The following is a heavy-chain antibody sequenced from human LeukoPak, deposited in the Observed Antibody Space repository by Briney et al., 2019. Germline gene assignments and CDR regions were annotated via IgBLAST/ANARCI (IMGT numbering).Heavy chain of an antibody. V-gene: IGHV1-2*06. D-gene: IGHD2-15*01. Sequence: ASVKVSCKASGYTFTGYYMHWVRQAPGQGLEWMGRINPNSGGINYAQKFQGRVTMTRDTSISTAYMELSRLRSDDTAVYYCARDSYCSGGSCYSPDYWGQGTLVTVSS. CDR2: INPNSGGI. CDR1: GYTFTGYY. CDR3: ARDSYCSGGSCYSPDY. J-gene: IGHJ4*02.